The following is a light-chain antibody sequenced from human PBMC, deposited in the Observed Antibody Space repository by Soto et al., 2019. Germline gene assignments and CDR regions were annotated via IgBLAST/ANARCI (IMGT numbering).Light chain of an antibody. J-gene: IGKJ5*01. Sequence: EVVMTQSPATLSVSPGERATLSCKASESVSTNLAWYQQRPGQAPRLLIYGASTRATGIPARFSGSGSGTEFTLTIGSLQSEDFAVYYCQQYNDWPPITFGQGTRLEIK. CDR3: QQYNDWPPIT. CDR2: GAS. V-gene: IGKV3-15*01. CDR1: ESVSTN.